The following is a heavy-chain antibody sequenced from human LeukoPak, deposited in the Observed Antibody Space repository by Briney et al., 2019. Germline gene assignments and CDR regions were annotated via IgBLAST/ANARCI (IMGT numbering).Heavy chain of an antibody. CDR2: IYTTGNT. CDR3: ARGGTFFTFFDS. Sequence: SETLPLTCTESGGSISSDDYYWNWIRQPAGRGLEWIGRIYTTGNTMYNPSLESRVSMSIDTSKNQVSLKVKSVTAADTAVYYCARGGTFFTFFDSWGQGTLVTVSS. CDR1: GGSISSDDYY. V-gene: IGHV4-61*02. D-gene: IGHD3-3*02. J-gene: IGHJ4*02.